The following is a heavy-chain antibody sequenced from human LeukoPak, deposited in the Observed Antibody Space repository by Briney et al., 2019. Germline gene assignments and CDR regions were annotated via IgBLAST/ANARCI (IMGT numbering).Heavy chain of an antibody. CDR3: ARPISGSYSYFDY. CDR2: IYYSGST. V-gene: IGHV4-39*01. D-gene: IGHD1-26*01. CDR1: GGSISSSSYS. J-gene: IGHJ4*02. Sequence: PSETLSLTCTVPGGSISSSSYSWGWFRQPPGKGLEWIGSIYYSGSTCYNPSLKSRVTISVDTSKNQFSLKLSSVTAADTAVYYCARPISGSYSYFDYWGQGTLVTVSS.